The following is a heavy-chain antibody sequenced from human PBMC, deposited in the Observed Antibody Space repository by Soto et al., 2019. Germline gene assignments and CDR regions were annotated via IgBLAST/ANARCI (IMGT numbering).Heavy chain of an antibody. CDR3: ASDSYGSNRVGHYY. CDR1: GDSVSSNSAS. CDR2: TYYRSKWFY. J-gene: IGHJ4*01. Sequence: TVALTCAISGDSVSSNSASCNWFRQSTSRGLEWLGRTYYRSKWFYEYAESVKSRITVNPDTSKNQFSLQLHSVTPDDTAVYYCASDSYGSNRVGHYYRTQRTPVPVS. V-gene: IGHV6-1*01. D-gene: IGHD1-26*01.